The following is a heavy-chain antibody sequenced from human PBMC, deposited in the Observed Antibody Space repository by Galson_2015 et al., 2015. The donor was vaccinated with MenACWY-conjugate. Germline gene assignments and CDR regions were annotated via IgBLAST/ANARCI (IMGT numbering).Heavy chain of an antibody. Sequence: SLRLSCAASGFTFSDYWMHWVRQTPGKGPVWVSRINRDGSSTTYAESVKGRFTVSRDSSKNTVHLQMDNLRVEDTAVYYCARAISLRGSGNFPPDYMDVWGKGTTVTVSS. CDR3: ARAISLRGSGNFPPDYMDV. CDR1: GFTFSDYW. V-gene: IGHV3-74*03. CDR2: INRDGSST. D-gene: IGHD3-10*01. J-gene: IGHJ6*03.